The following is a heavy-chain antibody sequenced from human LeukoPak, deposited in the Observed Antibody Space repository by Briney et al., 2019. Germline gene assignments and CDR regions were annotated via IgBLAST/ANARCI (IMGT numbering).Heavy chain of an antibody. CDR3: AKGASSGWYAYFDY. CDR2: ISYDGSNK. Sequence: GGSLRLSCAASGFTFSSYGMHWVRRAPGKGLEWVAVISYDGSNKYYADSVKGRFTISRDNSKNTLYLQMNSLRAEDTAVYYCAKGASSGWYAYFDYWGQGTLVTVSS. D-gene: IGHD6-19*01. CDR1: GFTFSSYG. J-gene: IGHJ4*02. V-gene: IGHV3-30*18.